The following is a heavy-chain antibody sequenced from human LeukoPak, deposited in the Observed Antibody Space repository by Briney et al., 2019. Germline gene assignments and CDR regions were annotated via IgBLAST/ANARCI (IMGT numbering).Heavy chain of an antibody. D-gene: IGHD1-26*01. V-gene: IGHV1-2*02. J-gene: IGHJ5*02. CDR3: AREPSGSYWFDP. Sequence: GASVKVSCKASGYTFTGYYMHWVRQAPGQGLEWMGWINPNSGGTNYAQKFQGRVTMTRDTSISTACMELSRLRSDDTAVYYCAREPSGSYWFDPWGQGTLVTVSS. CDR1: GYTFTGYY. CDR2: INPNSGGT.